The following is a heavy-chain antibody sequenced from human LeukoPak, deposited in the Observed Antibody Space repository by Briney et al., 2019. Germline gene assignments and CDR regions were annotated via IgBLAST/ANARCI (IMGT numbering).Heavy chain of an antibody. Sequence: GGSLRLSCAASGFTFSSYWMHWVRQAPGKGLEWVSGISWNSGSIGYADSVKGRFTISRDNAKNSLYLQMNSLRAEDTALYYCAKDLSPQYCSGGSCYRPNYYYGMDVWGQGTTVTVSS. D-gene: IGHD2-15*01. CDR2: ISWNSGSI. CDR3: AKDLSPQYCSGGSCYRPNYYYGMDV. V-gene: IGHV3-9*01. J-gene: IGHJ6*02. CDR1: GFTFSSYW.